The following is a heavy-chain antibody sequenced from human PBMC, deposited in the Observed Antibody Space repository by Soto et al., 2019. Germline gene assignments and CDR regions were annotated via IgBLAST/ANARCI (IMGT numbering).Heavy chain of an antibody. J-gene: IGHJ4*02. CDR1: GGSISTYY. V-gene: IGHV4-59*01. CDR2: IYYNGST. Sequence: SETLSLTCTVSGGSISTYYWSWVRQPPGKGLEWIGYIYYNGSTNYNPSLKSRVTISVDTSKNQFSLKLSSVTAADTAVYYCARDAYNWNWSRLNWGQGTLVTVSS. D-gene: IGHD1-7*01. CDR3: ARDAYNWNWSRLN.